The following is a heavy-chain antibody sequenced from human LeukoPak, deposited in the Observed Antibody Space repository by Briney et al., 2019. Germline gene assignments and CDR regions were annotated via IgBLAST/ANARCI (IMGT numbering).Heavy chain of an antibody. CDR1: GYTFSNFG. CDR3: AFEGVVAATASGMDV. V-gene: IGHV1-2*02. Sequence: ASVKVSCKTSGYTFSNFGISWVRQAPGQGLEWMGWINPNSGGTNYAQKFQGGVTMTRDTSISTAYMELSRLRSDDTAVYYCAFEGVVAATASGMDVWGQGTTVTVSS. J-gene: IGHJ6*02. D-gene: IGHD2-15*01. CDR2: INPNSGGT.